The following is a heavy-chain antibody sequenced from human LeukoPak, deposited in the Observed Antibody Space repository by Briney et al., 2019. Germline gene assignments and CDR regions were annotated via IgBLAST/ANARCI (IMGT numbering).Heavy chain of an antibody. CDR1: GFTFSSYW. CDR2: IKQDGSEK. D-gene: IGHD3-22*01. J-gene: IGHJ4*02. V-gene: IGHV3-7*01. Sequence: GGSLRLSCAASGFTFSSYWMSWVRQAPGKGLEWVANIKQDGSEKYYVDSVKGRFTISRDNAKNSLYLQMNSLRAEDTAVYYCARVSPEEDRSPDKDMDYYYYDSSGYYYAVDYWGQGTLVTVSS. CDR3: ARVSPEEDRSPDKDMDYYYYDSSGYYYAVDY.